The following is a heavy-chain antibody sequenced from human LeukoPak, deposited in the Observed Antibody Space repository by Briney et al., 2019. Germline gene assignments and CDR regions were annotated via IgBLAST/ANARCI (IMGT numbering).Heavy chain of an antibody. J-gene: IGHJ1*01. CDR1: GFTFSSYA. V-gene: IGHV3-23*01. CDR3: ARDLSSSSTAYFHH. D-gene: IGHD6-6*01. CDR2: ISETGGNT. Sequence: GGSLRLSCAASGFTFSSYAMTLVRQAPGKGLEWVSAISETGGNTYYADSVKGRFTISRDNAKNSLYLQMNSLRAEDTAVYYCARDLSSSSTAYFHHWGQGTLVTVSS.